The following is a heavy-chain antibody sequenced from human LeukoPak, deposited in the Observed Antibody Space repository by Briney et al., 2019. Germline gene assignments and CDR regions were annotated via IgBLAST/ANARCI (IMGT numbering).Heavy chain of an antibody. Sequence: SETLPLTCTVSGGSISSYYWSWIRQPAGKGLEWIRRIYTSGSTNYNPSLKSRVTMSVDTSKNQFSLKLSSVTAADTAGYYCAITAHYYDSSGSHAFDIWGQGTMVTVSS. J-gene: IGHJ3*02. V-gene: IGHV4-4*07. CDR1: GGSISSYY. CDR3: AITAHYYDSSGSHAFDI. D-gene: IGHD3-22*01. CDR2: IYTSGST.